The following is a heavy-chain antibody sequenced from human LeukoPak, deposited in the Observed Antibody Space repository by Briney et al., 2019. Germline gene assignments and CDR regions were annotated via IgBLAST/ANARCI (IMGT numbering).Heavy chain of an antibody. D-gene: IGHD3-10*01. V-gene: IGHV3-30-3*01. J-gene: IGHJ4*02. CDR1: GFTFSSYA. CDR3: ASGDDIDY. Sequence: GGSLRLACAASGFTFSSYAMHWVGQAPGKGLEWVAVISYDGSNKYYADSVKGRFTISRDNSKSTLYLQMNSLRAEDTAVYYCASGDDIDYWGQGTLVTVSS. CDR2: ISYDGSNK.